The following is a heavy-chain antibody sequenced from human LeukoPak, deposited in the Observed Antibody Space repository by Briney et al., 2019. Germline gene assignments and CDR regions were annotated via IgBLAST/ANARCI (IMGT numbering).Heavy chain of an antibody. Sequence: GASVKVSCKASGYTFTGYYMHWVRQAPGQGLEWMGWINPNSGGTNYAQKFQGRVTMTRDTSISTAYMELSRLRSDDTAVYYCARETYGSGSYYKYWGQGTPVTVSS. CDR3: ARETYGSGSYYKY. CDR1: GYTFTGYY. J-gene: IGHJ4*02. V-gene: IGHV1-2*02. CDR2: INPNSGGT. D-gene: IGHD3-10*01.